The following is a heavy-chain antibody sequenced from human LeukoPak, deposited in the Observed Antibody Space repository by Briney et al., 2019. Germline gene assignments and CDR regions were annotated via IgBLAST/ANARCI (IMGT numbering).Heavy chain of an antibody. D-gene: IGHD3-22*01. V-gene: IGHV1-2*02. CDR2: INTNSGGT. CDR1: GYSFTGYY. CDR3: ARDWGYFDSRGYCDY. J-gene: IGHJ4*02. Sequence: ASVKVSCKASGYSFTGYYMHWVRQAPGQGLEWMGWINTNSGGTNYAQKFQGRVTMTRDTSISTAYMELSRLRPDDTAVYYCARDWGYFDSRGYCDYWGQGTPVTVSS.